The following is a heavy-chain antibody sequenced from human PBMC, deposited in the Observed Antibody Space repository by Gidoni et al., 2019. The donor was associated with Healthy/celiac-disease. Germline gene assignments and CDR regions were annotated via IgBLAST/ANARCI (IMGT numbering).Heavy chain of an antibody. D-gene: IGHD1-26*01. CDR1: GGSISSSSYY. CDR2: IYYSGST. Sequence: QLQLQESGPGLVKPSETLSLTCTVSGGSISSSSYYWGWIRQPPGKGLAWIGSIYYSGSTYYNPALKSRGTISVDTSKNQFSLKLSSVTAADTAVYYWARPGRFDYWGQGNLVTVSS. V-gene: IGHV4-39*01. CDR3: ARPGRFDY. J-gene: IGHJ4*02.